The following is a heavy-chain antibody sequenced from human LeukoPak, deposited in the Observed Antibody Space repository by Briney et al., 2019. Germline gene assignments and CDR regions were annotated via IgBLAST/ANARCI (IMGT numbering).Heavy chain of an antibody. CDR2: IYPGDSDT. J-gene: IGHJ4*02. CDR3: ARHSVTTIPFDY. Sequence: GESRKISCKGSGYNFTSYLIGWVRQMPVKGLEWMGIIYPGDSDTRYSPSFQGQVTISADKSISTAYLQWSSLKASDTAMYYCARHSVTTIPFDYWGQGTLVTVSS. V-gene: IGHV5-51*01. CDR1: GYNFTSYL. D-gene: IGHD5-12*01.